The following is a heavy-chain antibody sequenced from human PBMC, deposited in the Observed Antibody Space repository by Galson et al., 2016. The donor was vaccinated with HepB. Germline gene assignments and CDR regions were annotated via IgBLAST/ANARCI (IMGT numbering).Heavy chain of an antibody. CDR2: IDWDADK. D-gene: IGHD5-12*01. J-gene: IGHJ4*02. V-gene: IGHV2-70*01. CDR1: GFSLSISGMC. CDR3: ARTIGYSGSYLDY. Sequence: PALVKPTQTLTLTCTFSGFSLSISGMCVSWIRQPPGKALEWLALIDWDADKYYTTSLKTRLTISKGTSKNQVVLTMTNVDPVDTATYYCARTIGYSGSYLDYGGQGTLVTVSS.